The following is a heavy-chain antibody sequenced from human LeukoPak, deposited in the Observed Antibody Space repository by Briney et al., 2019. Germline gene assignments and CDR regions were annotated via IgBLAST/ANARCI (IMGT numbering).Heavy chain of an antibody. CDR2: IYYSGST. CDR1: GGSITNYY. V-gene: IGHV4-59*01. Sequence: SETLSLTCSLSGGSITNYYWSWIRQPPGKGLEWIGYIYYSGSTNYNPSLKSRVTISLDTSKNQFSLKLSSVTAADTAVYYCVRAVGPVGGYDSPWGQGTLVTVSS. J-gene: IGHJ5*02. D-gene: IGHD5-12*01. CDR3: VRAVGPVGGYDSP.